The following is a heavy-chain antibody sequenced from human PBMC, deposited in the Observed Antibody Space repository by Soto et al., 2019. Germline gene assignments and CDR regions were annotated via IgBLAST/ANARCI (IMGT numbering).Heavy chain of an antibody. CDR3: ARVAYYYDSSGYFY. D-gene: IGHD3-22*01. J-gene: IGHJ4*02. CDR1: GFTFSSYA. Sequence: GGSLRLSCAASGFTFSSYAMSWVRQAPGKGLEWVSAISGSGGNTYYADSVKGRFTISRDNSKNTLYLQMSSLRAEDTAVYYCARVAYYYDSSGYFYWGQGTLVTVSS. V-gene: IGHV3-23*01. CDR2: ISGSGGNT.